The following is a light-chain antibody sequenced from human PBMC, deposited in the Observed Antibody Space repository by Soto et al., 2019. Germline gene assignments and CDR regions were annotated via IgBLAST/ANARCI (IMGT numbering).Light chain of an antibody. V-gene: IGLV2-23*01. CDR1: SSDVRNHNF. CDR2: EGS. J-gene: IGLJ2*01. Sequence: QSVLTQPASVSGSPGQSITISCTGTSSDVRNHNFVSWYQQHPGKAPKVMIYEGSKRPSGVSNRFSGSKSGNTASLTISGLQAEDEADYYCCSYAGSSPPVVFGGGTKVTVL. CDR3: CSYAGSSPPVV.